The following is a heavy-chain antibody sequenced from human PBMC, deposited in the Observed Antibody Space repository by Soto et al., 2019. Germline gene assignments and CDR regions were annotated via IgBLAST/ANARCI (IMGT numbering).Heavy chain of an antibody. J-gene: IGHJ4*02. CDR2: IYYSGST. Sequence: SETLSLTCTVSGGSISSSSYYWGWIRQPPGKGLEWIGSIYYSGSTYYNPSLKSRVTISVDTSKNQFSLKLSSVTAADTAVYYCARHRYQLLYIYFDYWGQGTLVTVSS. V-gene: IGHV4-39*01. CDR1: GGSISSSSYY. CDR3: ARHRYQLLYIYFDY. D-gene: IGHD2-2*02.